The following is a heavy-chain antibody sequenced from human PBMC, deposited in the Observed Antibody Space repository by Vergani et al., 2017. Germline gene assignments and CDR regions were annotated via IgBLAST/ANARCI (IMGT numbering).Heavy chain of an antibody. CDR1: GGSISSGGYS. CDR3: AREARSHFDY. J-gene: IGHJ4*02. Sequence: QLQLQESGSGLVKPSQTLSLTCAVSGGSISSGGYSWSWIRQPTGKGLEWIGYISPLFRTSSPPSLPIRVTISVDRSKNQFALKLSSVTAADTAVYYCAREARSHFDYWAQGTLVTVSS. CDR2: ISPLFRT. V-gene: IGHV4-30-2*01. D-gene: IGHD1-26*01.